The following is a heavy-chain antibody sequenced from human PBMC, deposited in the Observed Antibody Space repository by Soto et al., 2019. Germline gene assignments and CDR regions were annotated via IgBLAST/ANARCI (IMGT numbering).Heavy chain of an antibody. Sequence: QVHLVQSGAEVKRPGDSVKVSCKASGYTFTDYHIHWVRQAPGQGLEWMGRITPKSGEIYYSPKFQGRVNLTRDTSISTAYMELTPLRLDATAVYYCARAPIWGPTGDFDYWGQGTLATVSS. D-gene: IGHD1-26*01. V-gene: IGHV1-2*02. CDR2: ITPKSGEI. J-gene: IGHJ4*02. CDR3: ARAPIWGPTGDFDY. CDR1: GYTFTDYH.